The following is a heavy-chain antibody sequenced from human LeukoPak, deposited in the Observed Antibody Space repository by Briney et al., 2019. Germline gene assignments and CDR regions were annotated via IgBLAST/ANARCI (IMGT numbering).Heavy chain of an antibody. CDR2: INPNSGGT. D-gene: IGHD5-12*01. CDR1: GYTFTGYY. V-gene: IGHV1-2*02. J-gene: IGHJ6*03. Sequence: GASVKVSCKASGYTFTGYYMHWVRQAPGRGLEWMGWINPNSGGTNYAQKFQGRVTMTRDTSISTAYMELSRLRSDDTAVYYCARDRLGATIAYYYMDVWGKGTTVTVSS. CDR3: ARDRLGATIAYYYMDV.